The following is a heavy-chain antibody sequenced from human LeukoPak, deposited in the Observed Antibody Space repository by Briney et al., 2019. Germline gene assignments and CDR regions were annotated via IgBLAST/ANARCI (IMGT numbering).Heavy chain of an antibody. CDR1: GYTFTGYY. CDR2: INPNSGGT. J-gene: IGHJ3*02. CDR3: ARDAGEQWLVLRYYAFDI. D-gene: IGHD6-19*01. V-gene: IGHV1-2*02. Sequence: ASVKVSCKASGYTFTGYYMHWVRQAPGQGLEWMGWINPNSGGTNYAQKFQGRVTMTRDTSISTAYMELSRLRSDDTAVYYCARDAGEQWLVLRYYAFDIWGQGTMVTVSS.